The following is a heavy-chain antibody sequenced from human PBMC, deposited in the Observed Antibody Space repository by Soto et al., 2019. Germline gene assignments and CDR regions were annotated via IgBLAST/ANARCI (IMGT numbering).Heavy chain of an antibody. D-gene: IGHD3-22*01. CDR2: IRSKGDNYAT. V-gene: IGHV3-73*01. CDR3: TERGKYDNRVFDY. Sequence: EVQLVESGGGLVQPGGSLKLSCAASGFTFSGSAMHWVRQASGKGLEWVGRIRSKGDNYATSYAASVKGRFTISRDDSKNTAYLQMDSLKTDDTAVYYCTERGKYDNRVFDYWRQGTLVTVSS. J-gene: IGHJ4*02. CDR1: GFTFSGSA.